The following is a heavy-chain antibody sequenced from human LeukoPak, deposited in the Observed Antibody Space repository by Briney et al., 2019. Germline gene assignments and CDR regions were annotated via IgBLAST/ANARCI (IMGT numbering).Heavy chain of an antibody. Sequence: SETLSLTCAVYGGSFSGYYWSWIRQPPGKGLEWIGEINHSGSTNYNPSLKSRVTISVDTSKNQFSLKLSSVTAADTAVHYCARGRGSSSSRVAYYYYMDVWGKGTTVTVSS. V-gene: IGHV4-34*01. CDR2: INHSGST. D-gene: IGHD6-6*01. CDR3: ARGRGSSSSRVAYYYYMDV. CDR1: GGSFSGYY. J-gene: IGHJ6*03.